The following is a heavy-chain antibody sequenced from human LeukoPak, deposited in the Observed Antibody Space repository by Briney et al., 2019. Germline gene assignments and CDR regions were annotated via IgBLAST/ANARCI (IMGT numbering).Heavy chain of an antibody. CDR2: IYYSGST. D-gene: IGHD2-21*02. Sequence: SETLSLTCAVYGGSFSGYYWSWIRQPPGKGLEWIGYIYYSGSTYYNPSLKSRVTMSVDTSKNQFSLKLSSVTAADTAVYFCARGPYCGGDCYFAYWGQGTLVTVSS. CDR3: ARGPYCGGDCYFAY. J-gene: IGHJ4*02. V-gene: IGHV4-59*12. CDR1: GGSFSGYY.